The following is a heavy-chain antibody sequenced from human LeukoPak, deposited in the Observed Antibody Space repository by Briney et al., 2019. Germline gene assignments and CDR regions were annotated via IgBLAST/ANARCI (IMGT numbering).Heavy chain of an antibody. J-gene: IGHJ3*02. D-gene: IGHD3-10*01. V-gene: IGHV3-7*04. CDR3: ARAMARRAFDI. CDR2: IKQDGSEE. Sequence: GGSLRLSCAASGFTFSSYWVSWVRQAPGKGLEWVANIKQDGSEEYYVDSVKGRFTISRDNAKNSLYLQMNSLRAEDAAVYYCARAMARRAFDIWGQGTMVTVSS. CDR1: GFTFSSYW.